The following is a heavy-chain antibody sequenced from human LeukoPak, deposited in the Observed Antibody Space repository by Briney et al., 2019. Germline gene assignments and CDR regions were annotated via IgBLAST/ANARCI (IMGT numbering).Heavy chain of an antibody. CDR2: IYYSGST. J-gene: IGHJ4*02. V-gene: IGHV4-34*01. CDR3: ARGAVGGGSPQTDY. Sequence: PSETLSLTCAVYGESFNRYYWSWIRQPPGKGLEWIGSIYYSGSTYYNPSLKSRVTISVDTSKNQFSLKLSSVTAADTAVYYCARGAVGGGSPQTDYWGQGTLVTVSS. D-gene: IGHD2-15*01. CDR1: GESFNRYY.